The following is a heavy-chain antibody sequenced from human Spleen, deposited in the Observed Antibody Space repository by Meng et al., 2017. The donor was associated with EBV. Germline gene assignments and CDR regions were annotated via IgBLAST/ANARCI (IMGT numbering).Heavy chain of an antibody. Sequence: QVQPVQYAGELKKPRTSAMISCKTSGYILTNYAMNGVRQAPGQRREWLGWLNTNTGNPTYAPAFSGRCVFSLDTSVSTAYLQISSLRAEDTAVYSCARVRISRYFDLGYWGQGTLVTVSS. CDR3: ARVRISRYFDLGY. J-gene: IGHJ4*02. CDR2: LNTNTGNP. CDR1: GYILTNYA. V-gene: IGHV7-4-1*02. D-gene: IGHD3-9*01.